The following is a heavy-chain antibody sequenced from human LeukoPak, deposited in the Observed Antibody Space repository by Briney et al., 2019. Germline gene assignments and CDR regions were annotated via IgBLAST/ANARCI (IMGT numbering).Heavy chain of an antibody. Sequence: ASVKVSCKASGYTFTSYAMHWVRQAPGQRLEWMGWINAGNGNTKYSQKFQGRVTITRDTSASTAYVELSSLRSEDTAVYYCARGGDYYGSGSYRPKYYYYGMDVWGKGTTVTVSS. CDR3: ARGGDYYGSGSYRPKYYYYGMDV. J-gene: IGHJ6*04. D-gene: IGHD3-10*01. CDR2: INAGNGNT. CDR1: GYTFTSYA. V-gene: IGHV1-3*01.